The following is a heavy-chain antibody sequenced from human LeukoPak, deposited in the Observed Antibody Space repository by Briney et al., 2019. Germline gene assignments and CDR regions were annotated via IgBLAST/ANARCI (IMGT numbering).Heavy chain of an antibody. V-gene: IGHV4-61*02. D-gene: IGHD1-26*01. CDR2: IYTSGST. CDR3: ARDYSGSYLDY. J-gene: IGHJ4*02. Sequence: SETLSLTCTVSGGSISSGSYYWSWIRQPAGKGLEWIGRIYTSGSTNYNPSLKSRVTISVDTSKNQFSLKLSSVTAADTAVYYCARDYSGSYLDYWGQGTLVTVSS. CDR1: GGSISSGSYY.